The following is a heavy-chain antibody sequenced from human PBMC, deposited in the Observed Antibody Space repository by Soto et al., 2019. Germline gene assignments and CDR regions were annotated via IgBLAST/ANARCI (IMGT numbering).Heavy chain of an antibody. D-gene: IGHD3-22*01. CDR1: GFTFSSYA. CDR2: ISGSGGST. V-gene: IGHV3-23*01. J-gene: IGHJ4*02. CDR3: AKLGKYYYDSSGYYG. Sequence: GGSLRLSCAASGFTFSSYAISWVRQAPGKGLEWVSAISGSGGSTYYADSVKGRFTISRDNSKNTLYLQMNSLRAEDTAVYYCAKLGKYYYDSSGYYGWGQGTLVTVYS.